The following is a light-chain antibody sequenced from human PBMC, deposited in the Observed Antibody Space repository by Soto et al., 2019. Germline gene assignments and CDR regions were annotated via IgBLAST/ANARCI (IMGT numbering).Light chain of an antibody. Sequence: DIVMTQSPLSQPVTPGEPASISCSSSQSLLHSNGYNYLDWYLQKPGQSPQLLIYLGSNRASGVPDRFSGSGSGTDFTLKISRVEAEDVGVYYCMQPLQSWTFGQGTKVDIK. CDR1: QSLLHSNGYNY. J-gene: IGKJ1*01. CDR3: MQPLQSWT. V-gene: IGKV2-28*01. CDR2: LGS.